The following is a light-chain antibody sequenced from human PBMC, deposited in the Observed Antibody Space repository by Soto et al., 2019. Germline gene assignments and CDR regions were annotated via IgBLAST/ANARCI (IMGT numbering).Light chain of an antibody. CDR2: AYT. CDR1: NCNIGAGYD. Sequence: QAVVTQPPSVTGAPGQRVTISCTGTNCNIGAGYDVHWYQQFPGKAPKLLISAYTNRPSGIPDRFSGSKSGTSASLAITGLQAEDEADFYCQSYDSSFNGLIFGVGTKLTVL. J-gene: IGLJ2*01. V-gene: IGLV1-40*01. CDR3: QSYDSSFNGLI.